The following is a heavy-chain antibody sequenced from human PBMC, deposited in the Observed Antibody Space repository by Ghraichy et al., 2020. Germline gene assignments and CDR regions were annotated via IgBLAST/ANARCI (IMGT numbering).Heavy chain of an antibody. J-gene: IGHJ5*02. V-gene: IGHV3-23*01. CDR1: GFTFSNYA. D-gene: IGHD3-10*01. CDR2: IVGSGRGT. Sequence: GGSRRLSCAASGFTFSNYAMMWVRQAPGKGLEWVSSIVGSGRGTYYADSVRGRFTISRDNSKNTLYLQMNSLRVEDTALYYCAKGKSSGSVDWFDPWGQGTLVIVSS. CDR3: AKGKSSGSVDWFDP.